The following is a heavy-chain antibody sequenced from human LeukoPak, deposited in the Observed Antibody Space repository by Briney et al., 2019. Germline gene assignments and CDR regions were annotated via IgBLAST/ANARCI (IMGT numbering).Heavy chain of an antibody. CDR1: GYTFTSYY. CDR3: ARAHLHYGDSIHDLDY. CDR2: IHPSGGST. D-gene: IGHD4-17*01. Sequence: ASVKVSCKASGYTFTSYYMHWVRQAPGQGLEWMGIIHPSGGSTSYAQKFQGRVTMTRDTSTSTVYMELSSLRSEDTAVYYCARAHLHYGDSIHDLDYWGQGTLVIVFS. V-gene: IGHV1-46*01. J-gene: IGHJ4*02.